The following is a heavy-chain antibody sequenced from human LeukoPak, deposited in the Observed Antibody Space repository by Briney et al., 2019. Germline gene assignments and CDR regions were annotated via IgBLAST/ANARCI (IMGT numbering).Heavy chain of an antibody. D-gene: IGHD3-10*01. CDR3: ATAKRSFGELLYFGY. J-gene: IGHJ4*02. CDR1: GYTLTELS. V-gene: IGHV1-24*01. CDR2: FDPEDGET. Sequence: ASVKVPCKVSGYTLTELSMHWVRQAPGKGLEWMGGFDPEDGETIYAQKFQGRVTMTEDTSTDTAYMELSSLRSEDTAVYYCATAKRSFGELLYFGYWGQGTLVTVSS.